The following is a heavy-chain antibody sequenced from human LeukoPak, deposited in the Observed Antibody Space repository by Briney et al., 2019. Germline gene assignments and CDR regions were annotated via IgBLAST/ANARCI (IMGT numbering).Heavy chain of an antibody. D-gene: IGHD3-3*01. CDR1: GGTFSSYA. Sequence: SVKVSCKASGGTFSSYAISWVRQAPGQGLERMGGIIPIFGTANYAQRFQGRVTITADESTSTAYMELSSLRSEGTGVHYCARGRFLEGLLYHPTFDYWGQGTLVTVSS. CDR3: ARGRFLEGLLYHPTFDY. V-gene: IGHV1-69*01. CDR2: IIPIFGTA. J-gene: IGHJ4*02.